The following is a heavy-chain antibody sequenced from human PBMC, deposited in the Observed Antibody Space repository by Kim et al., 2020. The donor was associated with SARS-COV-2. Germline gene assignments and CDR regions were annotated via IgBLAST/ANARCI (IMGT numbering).Heavy chain of an antibody. V-gene: IGHV1-2*02. J-gene: IGHJ4*02. CDR2: GGT. Sequence: GGTHFAQKFQGRVTMTRDMSINTAYMQRSSLGSDDTAIYYCARDGGGFDYWGQGTLVTVSP. CDR3: ARDGGGFDY.